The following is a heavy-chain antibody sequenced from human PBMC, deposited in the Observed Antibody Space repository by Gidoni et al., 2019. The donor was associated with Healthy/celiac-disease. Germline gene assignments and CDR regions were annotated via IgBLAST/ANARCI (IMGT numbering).Heavy chain of an antibody. Sequence: EVQLVESGGGLVQPGGSLKLSCAASGFNFSGSAMHWVRQASGKGLEWVGRIRTKTNSYATAYSASMKGRFTISRDDSKNTAYLQMNSLKTEDTAVYFCARLSHGPNAVVDYWGQGTLVTVSS. J-gene: IGHJ4*02. CDR2: IRTKTNSYAT. CDR3: ARLSHGPNAVVDY. V-gene: IGHV3-73*01. D-gene: IGHD2-2*01. CDR1: GFNFSGSA.